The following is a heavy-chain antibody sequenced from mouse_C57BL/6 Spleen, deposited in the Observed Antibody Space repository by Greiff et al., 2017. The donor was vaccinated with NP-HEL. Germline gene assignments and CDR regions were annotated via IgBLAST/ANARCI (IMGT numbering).Heavy chain of an antibody. CDR3: ARGDSNSFDY. CDR2: IDPSDSYT. CDR1: GYTFTSYW. D-gene: IGHD3-2*01. J-gene: IGHJ2*01. V-gene: IGHV1-69*01. Sequence: QVQLQQPGAELVMPGASVKLSCKASGYTFTSYWMHWVQQRPGQGLEWIGEIDPSDSYTNYNQKFKGKSTLTVDKSSSTAYMQLSSLTSEDSAVYYCARGDSNSFDYWGQGTTLTVSS.